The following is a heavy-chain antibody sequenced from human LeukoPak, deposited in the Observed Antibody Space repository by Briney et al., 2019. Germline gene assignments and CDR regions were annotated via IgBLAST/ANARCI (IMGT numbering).Heavy chain of an antibody. CDR1: GGSISSGGYY. D-gene: IGHD6-13*01. Sequence: SETLSLTCTVSGGSISSGGYYWSWIRQPPGKGLEWIGYIYHSGSTYYNPSLKSRVTISVDTSKNQFSLKLSSVTAADTAVYYCARESTYSSSWYSGGAFDIWGQGTMVTVSS. CDR2: IYHSGST. V-gene: IGHV4-30-2*01. J-gene: IGHJ3*02. CDR3: ARESTYSSSWYSGGAFDI.